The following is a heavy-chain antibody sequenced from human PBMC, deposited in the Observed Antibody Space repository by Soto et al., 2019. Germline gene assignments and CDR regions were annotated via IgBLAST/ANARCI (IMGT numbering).Heavy chain of an antibody. V-gene: IGHV3-15*07. CDR2: IKSKTDGGTT. J-gene: IGHJ4*02. D-gene: IGHD5-18*01. CDR3: TTLAPSVDTAMVTLFDY. CDR1: GFTFSNAW. Sequence: PAESLRLSSAAYGFTFSNAWMNWFRQAPVKVLEWVGRIKSKTDGGTTDYAAPVKGRFTISRDDSKNTLYLQMNSLKTEDTAVYYCTTLAPSVDTAMVTLFDYWGQGT.